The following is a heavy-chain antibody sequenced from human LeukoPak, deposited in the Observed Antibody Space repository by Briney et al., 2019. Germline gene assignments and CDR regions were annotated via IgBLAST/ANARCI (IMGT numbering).Heavy chain of an antibody. Sequence: GWALRLSCAASGFTFSRYNMNWVRQAPGKGLEWVSSISSYSDYIYYADSVKGRFTISRDNAENSLYLQMNSLRAEDMAVYFCARPYSSSSPDGLDIWGQGTMVTVSS. CDR1: GFTFSRYN. D-gene: IGHD6-13*01. CDR3: ARPYSSSSPDGLDI. CDR2: ISSYSDYI. V-gene: IGHV3-21*01. J-gene: IGHJ3*02.